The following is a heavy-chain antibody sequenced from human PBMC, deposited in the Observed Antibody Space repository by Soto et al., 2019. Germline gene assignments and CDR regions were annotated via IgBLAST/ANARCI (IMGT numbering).Heavy chain of an antibody. J-gene: IGHJ3*02. CDR2: IIPILGIA. CDR3: AREADCSGGSCYSVSRAFDI. D-gene: IGHD2-15*01. V-gene: IGHV1-69*04. Sequence: ASVKVSCTASGGALSSYTISWVRQANGQGLEWMGRIIPILGIANYAQKFQGRVTITADKSTSTAYMELSSLRSEDTAVYYCAREADCSGGSCYSVSRAFDIWGQGTMVTVSS. CDR1: GGALSSYT.